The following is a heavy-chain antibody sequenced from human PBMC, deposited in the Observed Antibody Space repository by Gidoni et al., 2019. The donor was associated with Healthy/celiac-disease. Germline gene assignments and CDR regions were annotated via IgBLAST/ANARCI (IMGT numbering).Heavy chain of an antibody. CDR3: ARDLGSRWELQGAGYYFDY. CDR1: GFTFSRYG. Sequence: QVQLVESGGGVVQPGRSLRLSCAASGFTFSRYGMHWVRQAPGKGLEWVAVIWYDGSNKYYADSVKGRFTISRDNSKNTLYLQMNSLRAEDTAVYYCARDLGSRWELQGAGYYFDYWGQGTLVTVSS. CDR2: IWYDGSNK. J-gene: IGHJ4*02. V-gene: IGHV3-33*01. D-gene: IGHD1-26*01.